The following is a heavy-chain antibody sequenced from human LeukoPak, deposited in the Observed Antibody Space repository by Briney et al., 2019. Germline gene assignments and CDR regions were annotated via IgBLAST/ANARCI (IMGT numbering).Heavy chain of an antibody. CDR2: ISGSGGSA. CDR1: GFTFSSYA. D-gene: IGHD2-2*01. J-gene: IGHJ4*02. CDR3: AKYIVVVPAASDY. V-gene: IGHV3-23*01. Sequence: GGSLRLSCAASGFTFSSYAMSWVRQAPGKGLEGVSAISGSGGSAYYADSVKGRFTISRDNSKNTLYLQMNSLRAEDTAVYYCAKYIVVVPAASDYWGQGTLVTVSS.